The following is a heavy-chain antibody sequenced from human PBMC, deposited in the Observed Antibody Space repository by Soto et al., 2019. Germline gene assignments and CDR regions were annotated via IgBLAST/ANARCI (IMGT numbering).Heavy chain of an antibody. V-gene: IGHV1-3*01. Sequence: QVYLVQSGAEVRKPGASVKVSCKASGYTFSSYAMHWVRQAPGQRLEWMGWINAGYGNTKSSQKFQDRVTISRDTSASTAYMELTSLRSEDTAVYYCARDTGDGTFDFWGQGTLVTVSS. J-gene: IGHJ4*02. CDR1: GYTFSSYA. D-gene: IGHD7-27*01. CDR3: ARDTGDGTFDF. CDR2: INAGYGNT.